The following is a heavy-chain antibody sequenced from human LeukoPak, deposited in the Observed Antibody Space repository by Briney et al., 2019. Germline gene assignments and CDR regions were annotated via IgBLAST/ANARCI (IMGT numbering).Heavy chain of an antibody. CDR3: ARARGNTYGYFEY. Sequence: GGSLRLSCAASGLTLSGYWMHWVRQAPGKGLVWVSRINGDASSTNYAASVKGRFTISRDNAKSTLYLQMNSLRVEDTAVYYCARARGNTYGYFEYWGQGTLVTVSS. V-gene: IGHV3-74*01. J-gene: IGHJ4*02. CDR1: GLTLSGYW. CDR2: INGDASST. D-gene: IGHD5-18*01.